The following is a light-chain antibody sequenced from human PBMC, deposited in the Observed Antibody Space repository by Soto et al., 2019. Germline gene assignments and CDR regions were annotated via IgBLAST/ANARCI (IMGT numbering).Light chain of an antibody. CDR3: ISYTVSRSYV. CDR2: SVS. CDR1: SSDIGTYDH. Sequence: QSVLTQPASVSGSPGQSITISCSGTSSDIGTYDHVAWFQQFPGKTPKLMIYSVSNRPSGVSYRFSGSKSGNTASLTISGRQAEDEADYYCISYTVSRSYVFGTGTKLTVL. J-gene: IGLJ1*01. V-gene: IGLV2-14*01.